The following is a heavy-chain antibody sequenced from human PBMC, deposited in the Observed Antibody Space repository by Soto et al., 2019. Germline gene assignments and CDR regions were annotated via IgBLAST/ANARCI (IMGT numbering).Heavy chain of an antibody. Sequence: GGSLRLSCAASGFTFSSYAMSWFRQAPGKGLEWVSAISGSGGSTYYADSVKGRFTISRDNSKNTLYLQMNSLRAEDTAVYYCAKGLRYSGPPRGMDVWGQGTTVTVSS. V-gene: IGHV3-23*01. CDR2: ISGSGGST. J-gene: IGHJ6*02. CDR1: GFTFSSYA. D-gene: IGHD5-12*01. CDR3: AKGLRYSGPPRGMDV.